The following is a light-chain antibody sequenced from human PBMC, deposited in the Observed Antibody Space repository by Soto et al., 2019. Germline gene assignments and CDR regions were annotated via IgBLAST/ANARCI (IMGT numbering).Light chain of an antibody. CDR3: QHTYSTPPT. CDR1: QSIISS. V-gene: IGKV1-39*01. J-gene: IGKJ1*01. Sequence: DIQLTQSPSSLSASVGDRVTVTCRASQSIISSLNWYQQKPGKAPKLLICAASSLQSGVPSRFSGGGSGTDFTLTISSLQAEDFATYYGQHTYSTPPTFGPGPKVEVK. CDR2: AAS.